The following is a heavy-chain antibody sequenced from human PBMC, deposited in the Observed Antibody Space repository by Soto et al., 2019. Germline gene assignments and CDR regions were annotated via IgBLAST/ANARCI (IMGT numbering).Heavy chain of an antibody. CDR1: GFTFSSYS. Sequence: EVQLVESGGGLVQPGGSPRLSCAASGFTFSSYSMNWLRQAPGKGLEWVSYISSSSSTIYYADSVKGRFTISRDNAKNALYLQMTSLRAEDTAGCYCARDLNYGLFDYWGQGTLVTVSS. V-gene: IGHV3-48*01. CDR2: ISSSSSTI. J-gene: IGHJ4*02. CDR3: ARDLNYGLFDY. D-gene: IGHD4-17*01.